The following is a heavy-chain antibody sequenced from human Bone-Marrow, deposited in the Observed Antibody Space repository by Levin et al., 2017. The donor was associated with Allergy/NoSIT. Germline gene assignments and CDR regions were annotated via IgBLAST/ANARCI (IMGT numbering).Heavy chain of an antibody. CDR1: GFSFNTFGVG. V-gene: IGHV2-5*01. D-gene: IGHD3-3*01. J-gene: IGHJ5*02. CDR2: IYWNDDK. CDR3: SHSFWNCQCRGRTCGRFDP. Sequence: SGPTLVKPTQTLTLTCTFSGFSFNTFGVGVGWIRQPPGKALEWLGIIYWNDDKRYSPSVKNRLTLTKDTSKNQVVLRMIDMDPLDTGTYYCSHSFWNCQCRGRTCGRFDPGGKGTLVTVAS.